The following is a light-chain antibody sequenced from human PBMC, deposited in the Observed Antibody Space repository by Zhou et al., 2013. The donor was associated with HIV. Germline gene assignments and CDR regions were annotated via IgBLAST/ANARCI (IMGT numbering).Light chain of an antibody. Sequence: AIRMTQSPSSLSASTGDRVTITCRASQDISSYLAWYHQKPGEAPKLLIYGASTLQSGVPTRFSGSGSGTDFTLSISSLQSEDFATYYCQQYYDNPRTFGQGTKVEIK. CDR2: GAS. CDR1: QDISSY. CDR3: QQYYDNPRT. V-gene: IGKV1-8*01. J-gene: IGKJ1*01.